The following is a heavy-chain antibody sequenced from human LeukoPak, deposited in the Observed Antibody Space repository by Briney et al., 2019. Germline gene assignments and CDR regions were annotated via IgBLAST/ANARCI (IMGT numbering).Heavy chain of an antibody. Sequence: GGSLRLSCAASGFTFSNYWMSWVRQAPGKGLEWVANIREDGSEKYYVDSVKGQFTISRDNAKNSLFLQMDSLRAEDTAVYYCAKDFRGGSYAARDGMDVWGQGTTVTVSS. D-gene: IGHD3-16*01. V-gene: IGHV3-7*01. CDR1: GFTFSNYW. CDR2: IREDGSEK. J-gene: IGHJ6*02. CDR3: AKDFRGGSYAARDGMDV.